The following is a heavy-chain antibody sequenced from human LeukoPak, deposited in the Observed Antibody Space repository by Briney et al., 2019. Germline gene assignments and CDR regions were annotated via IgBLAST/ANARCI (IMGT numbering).Heavy chain of an antibody. Sequence: PGRSLRLSRAASGFTFDDYAMHWVRQAPGKGLEWVSGISWNSGSIGYADSVKGRFTISRDNAKNSLYLQMNSLRAEDTALYYCAKDLYGDYGEYYFDYWGQGTLVTVSS. J-gene: IGHJ4*02. D-gene: IGHD4-17*01. CDR2: ISWNSGSI. V-gene: IGHV3-9*01. CDR1: GFTFDDYA. CDR3: AKDLYGDYGEYYFDY.